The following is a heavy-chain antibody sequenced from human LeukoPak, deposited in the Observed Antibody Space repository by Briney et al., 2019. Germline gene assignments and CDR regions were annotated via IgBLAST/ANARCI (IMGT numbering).Heavy chain of an antibody. Sequence: GGSLRLSCAGSGFIVSNNYMTWVRQPPGKGLEWVSAIYSGGTTYYADSVKGRFTISRDDSKNTVFLQMNSLRAEDTALYYCARGGEDSPLWFEPKQYHFDCWGQGALVTVSS. CDR2: IYSGGTT. CDR3: ARGGEDSPLWFEPKQYHFDC. CDR1: GFIVSNNY. D-gene: IGHD3-10*01. J-gene: IGHJ4*02. V-gene: IGHV3-53*01.